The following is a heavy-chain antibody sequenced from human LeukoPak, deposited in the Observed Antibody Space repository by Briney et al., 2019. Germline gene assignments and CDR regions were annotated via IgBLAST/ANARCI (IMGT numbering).Heavy chain of an antibody. CDR3: VRGDSSSSPYYFDY. V-gene: IGHV4-34*01. J-gene: IGHJ4*02. CDR2: INHSGST. Sequence: SETLSLTCAVYGGSFSGYYWSWIRQPPGKGLEWIGEINHSGSTNYNPSLKSRVTISVDTSKNQFSLKLSSVTAADTAVYYCVRGDSSSSPYYFDYWGQGTLVTVSS. CDR1: GGSFSGYY. D-gene: IGHD6-6*01.